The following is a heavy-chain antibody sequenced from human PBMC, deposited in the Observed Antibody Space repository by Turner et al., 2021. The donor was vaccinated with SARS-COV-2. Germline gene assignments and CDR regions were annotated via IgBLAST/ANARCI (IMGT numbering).Heavy chain of an antibody. J-gene: IGHJ5*02. CDR1: NDSVSSGNYY. Sequence: QVHLQESGPGLVKPSQTLSLTCIVSNDSVSSGNYYWSWIRQPAGKGLEWIGRIYTSGSTNYNPSLWRRVTISLDTSKNHISLKLTSVTAADTAMYFCARENLIVEPNYVKDWFDPWGQGTLVTVSS. CDR3: ARENLIVEPNYVKDWFDP. V-gene: IGHV4-61*02. D-gene: IGHD1-26*01. CDR2: IYTSGST.